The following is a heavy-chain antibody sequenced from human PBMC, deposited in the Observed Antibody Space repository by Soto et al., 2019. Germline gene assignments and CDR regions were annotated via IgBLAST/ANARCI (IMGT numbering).Heavy chain of an antibody. D-gene: IGHD3-22*01. J-gene: IGHJ3*02. CDR2: IYYSGST. CDR3: PGAPLRYDCDTTGPDAFDS. CDR1: GRSLTNYY. V-gene: IGHV4-59*01. Sequence: SETLSLTCTVSGRSLTNYYWTWIRQPPGKGLEWIGFIYYSGSTHYNPSLKSRVTISLDTSKNQFSLRLSSVTAADTAVYYCPGAPLRYDCDTTGPDAFDSWGQGTMVTVSS.